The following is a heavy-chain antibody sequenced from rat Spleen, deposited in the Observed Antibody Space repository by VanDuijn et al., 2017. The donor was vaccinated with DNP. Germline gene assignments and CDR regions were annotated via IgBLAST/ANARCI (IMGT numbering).Heavy chain of an antibody. CDR3: ARGSGTHYWYFDF. J-gene: IGHJ1*01. CDR1: GFTFNNYW. V-gene: IGHV5-31*01. Sequence: EVQLVESGGDLVQPGRSLKLSCVASGFTFNNYWMAWIRQVPGKGLEWVASMTRSGGSTFYPDSVKGRFTVSRDNVKNTLYLQMNSLRSEDTATYYCARGSGTHYWYFDFWGPGTMVTVSS. D-gene: IGHD5-1*01. CDR2: MTRSGGST.